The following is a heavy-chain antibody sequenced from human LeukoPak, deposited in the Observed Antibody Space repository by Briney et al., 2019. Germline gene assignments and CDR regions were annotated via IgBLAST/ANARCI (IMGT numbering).Heavy chain of an antibody. V-gene: IGHV4-59*01. D-gene: IGHD3-10*01. Sequence: SETLSLTCTVSGGSISSYYWSLIRQPPGKGLEWIGYIYYSGSTNYNPSLKSRVTISVDTSKNQFSLKLSSVTAADTAVYYCAKGTGYGSGRVWFDPWGQGTLVTVSS. CDR3: AKGTGYGSGRVWFDP. CDR1: GGSISSYY. CDR2: IYYSGST. J-gene: IGHJ5*02.